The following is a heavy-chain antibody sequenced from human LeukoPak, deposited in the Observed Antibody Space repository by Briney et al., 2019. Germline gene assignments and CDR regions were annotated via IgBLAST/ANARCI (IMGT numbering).Heavy chain of an antibody. D-gene: IGHD4-17*01. CDR3: ARGGYGDPFDY. J-gene: IGHJ4*02. Sequence: SETLSLTCTVSGGSISSYYWSWIRQPPGKGLEWIGYIYYSGSTNYNPSLKSRVTISVDTSKNQFSLKLSSVTAADTAVYYCARGGYGDPFDYWGQGTLVTVSS. CDR2: IYYSGST. V-gene: IGHV4-59*12. CDR1: GGSISSYY.